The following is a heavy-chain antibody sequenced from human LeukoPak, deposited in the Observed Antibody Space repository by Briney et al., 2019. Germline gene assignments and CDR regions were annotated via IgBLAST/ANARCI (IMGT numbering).Heavy chain of an antibody. CDR2: ISDGGSTV. Sequence: GGSLRLSCSASGFTFRDYYMSWIRQAPGKGLEWVSYISDGGSTVYYGDSVKGRFTISRDNAKKSVYLQMDSLRPEDTAVYYCARDRYYAESSAYYNGFDPWGQGTLVTVSS. V-gene: IGHV3-11*04. J-gene: IGHJ5*02. CDR1: GFTFRDYY. D-gene: IGHD3-22*01. CDR3: ARDRYYAESSAYYNGFDP.